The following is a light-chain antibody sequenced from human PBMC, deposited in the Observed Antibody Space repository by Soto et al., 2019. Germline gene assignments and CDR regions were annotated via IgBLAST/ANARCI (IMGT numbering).Light chain of an antibody. CDR1: SSDVGGYKY. V-gene: IGLV2-14*01. J-gene: IGLJ1*01. Sequence: QSVLTQPASVSGSPGQSITISCTGTSSDVGGYKYVSWYQQHPGKAPKLMIYEVNNRPSGVSNRFSGSKSGNTASLTISGLQAEDEADYYCSPYTSSTTLYVFGTGTKLTVL. CDR2: EVN. CDR3: SPYTSSTTLYV.